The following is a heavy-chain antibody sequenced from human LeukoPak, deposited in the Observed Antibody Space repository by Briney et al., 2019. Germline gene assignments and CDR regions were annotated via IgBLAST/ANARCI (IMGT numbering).Heavy chain of an antibody. CDR1: GFTFDDYA. D-gene: IGHD3-22*01. Sequence: GSSLRLSCAASGFTFDDYAMHWVRQAPGKGLEWVAVISYDGSNKYYADSVKGRFTISRDNSKNTLYLQMNSLRAEDTAVYYCARETLPITIIVVVITTHSGMDVWGQGTTVTVSS. V-gene: IGHV3-30-3*01. J-gene: IGHJ6*02. CDR2: ISYDGSNK. CDR3: ARETLPITIIVVVITTHSGMDV.